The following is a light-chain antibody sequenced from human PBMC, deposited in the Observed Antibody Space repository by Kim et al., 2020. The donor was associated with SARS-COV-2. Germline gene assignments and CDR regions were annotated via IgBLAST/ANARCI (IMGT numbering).Light chain of an antibody. CDR2: GAS. V-gene: IGKV3-20*01. J-gene: IGKJ4*01. CDR1: QSVSSSY. CDR3: QQYDMSPLT. Sequence: EIVLTQSPGTLSLSPGERATLSCRASQSVSSSYLAWYQQKPGQAPRLLIYGASSRATGIPDRFSGSESGTDFTLTISRLEPEDFAVYYCQQYDMSPLTFGGGTKVHIK.